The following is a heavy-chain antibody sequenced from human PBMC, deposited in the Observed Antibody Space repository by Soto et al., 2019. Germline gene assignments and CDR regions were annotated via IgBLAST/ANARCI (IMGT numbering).Heavy chain of an antibody. J-gene: IGHJ4*02. CDR3: AKDSRHDDKEYYTCGY. CDR1: GFTFSNSA. V-gene: IGHV3-30-3*01. Sequence: QVQLVESGGGVFQPGRSLRLSCAASGFTFSNSAMHWVRQAPGKGLEWVEVISCAGTSTYYADSVKGRFTISRDNSKDTFYLQPNSRRSEDTAVYHCAKDSRHDDKEYYTCGYWSQGTMVTVSS. CDR2: ISCAGTST. D-gene: IGHD3-3*01.